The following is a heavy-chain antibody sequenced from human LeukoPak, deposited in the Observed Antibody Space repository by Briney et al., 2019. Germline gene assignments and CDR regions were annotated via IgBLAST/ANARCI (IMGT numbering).Heavy chain of an antibody. J-gene: IGHJ1*01. CDR1: GFTFSSYA. Sequence: GGSLRLSCAASGFTFSSYAMSWVRQAPGKGLEWVSAISGSGGSTYYADSVKGRFTISRDNSKNTLYLQMNSLRAEDTAVYYCAKDLSQQQLAPKYFQHWGQGTLATVSS. D-gene: IGHD6-13*01. CDR2: ISGSGGST. CDR3: AKDLSQQQLAPKYFQH. V-gene: IGHV3-23*01.